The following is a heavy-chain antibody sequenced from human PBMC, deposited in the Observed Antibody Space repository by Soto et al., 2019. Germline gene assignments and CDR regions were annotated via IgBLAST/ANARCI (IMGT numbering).Heavy chain of an antibody. J-gene: IGHJ4*02. CDR3: AKDQWGYCSSTSCYTFDY. D-gene: IGHD2-2*01. Sequence: SLRLSCAASGFTFSSYGMHWVRQAPGKGLEWVAVISYDGSNKYYADSVKGRFTISRDNSKNTLYLQMNSLRAEDTAVYYCAKDQWGYCSSTSCYTFDYWGQGTLVTVS. CDR1: GFTFSSYG. CDR2: ISYDGSNK. V-gene: IGHV3-30*18.